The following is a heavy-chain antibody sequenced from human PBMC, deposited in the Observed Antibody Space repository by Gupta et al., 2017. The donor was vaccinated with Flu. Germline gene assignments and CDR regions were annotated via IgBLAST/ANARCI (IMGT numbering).Heavy chain of an antibody. Sequence: QVQLQVSGPGLVRPSQTLSLTCTVSGGSISSRGFYWSWICQHPGKGLEWIGYMYYTGSTYYNPSLNSRVTISGDTSKNQFSLKLTSVTAADTAVYYCARDDYSNNVHAFHYWGQGALVTVSS. CDR1: GGSISSRGFY. V-gene: IGHV4-31*03. CDR2: MYYTGST. CDR3: ARDDYSNNVHAFHY. D-gene: IGHD4-4*01. J-gene: IGHJ4*02.